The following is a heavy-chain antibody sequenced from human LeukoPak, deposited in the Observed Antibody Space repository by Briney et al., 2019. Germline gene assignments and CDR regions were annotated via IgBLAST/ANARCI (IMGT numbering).Heavy chain of an antibody. D-gene: IGHD1-26*01. J-gene: IGHJ4*02. CDR1: GFTFSSYW. CDR2: IKGDGSST. CDR3: ARDDRYGGHLDY. V-gene: IGHV3-74*01. Sequence: QPGGSLRLSCAASGFTFSSYWMHWVRQTPGKGLVWVSRIKGDGSSTSYADSVKGRFTISRDNAKNTLYLQMNSLRAEDTAVYYCARDDRYGGHLDYWGQGTLVTVSS.